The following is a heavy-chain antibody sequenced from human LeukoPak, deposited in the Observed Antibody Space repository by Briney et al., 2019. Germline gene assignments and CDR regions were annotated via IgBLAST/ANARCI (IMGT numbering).Heavy chain of an antibody. CDR2: INHSGST. J-gene: IGHJ6*03. CDR3: ARVTNFYYYYMDV. Sequence: PSETLSLTCAVYGGSFSGYYWSWIRQPSGKGLEWIGEINHSGSTNYNPSLKSRVTISVDTSKNQFSLKLSSVTAADTAVYYCARVTNFYYYYMDVWGKGTTVTVSS. V-gene: IGHV4-34*01. D-gene: IGHD5-24*01. CDR1: GGSFSGYY.